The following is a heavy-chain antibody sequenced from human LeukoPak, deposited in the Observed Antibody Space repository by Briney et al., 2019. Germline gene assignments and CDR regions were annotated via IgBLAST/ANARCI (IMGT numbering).Heavy chain of an antibody. D-gene: IGHD3-10*02. CDR1: GFTFSSYA. CDR3: ARDQFYGVRGVKQYYFDY. V-gene: IGHV3-23*01. CDR2: ISGSGGST. J-gene: IGHJ4*02. Sequence: GGSLRLSCAASGFTFSSYAMSWVRQAPGKGLEWVSAISGSGGSTYYADSVKGRFTISRDNSKNTLYLQMNSLRAEDTAVYYCARDQFYGVRGVKQYYFDYWGQGTLVTVSS.